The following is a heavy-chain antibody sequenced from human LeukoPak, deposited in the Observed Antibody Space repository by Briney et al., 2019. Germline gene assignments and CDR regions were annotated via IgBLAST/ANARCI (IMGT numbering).Heavy chain of an antibody. CDR2: IGASADVT. J-gene: IGHJ6*02. CDR3: TRDRRYGGMDV. Sequence: GGSLRLSCAASGFTFSSFAMSWVRQAPGKGLEWVSTIGASADVTYYADSVKGRFTISRDNAKNMMYLQMNSLRVEDTAVYYCTRDRRYGGMDVWGQGTTVTVAS. CDR1: GFTFSSFA. D-gene: IGHD3-10*01. V-gene: IGHV3-23*01.